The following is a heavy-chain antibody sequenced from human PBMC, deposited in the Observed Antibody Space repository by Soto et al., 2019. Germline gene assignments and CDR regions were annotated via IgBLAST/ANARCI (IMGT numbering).Heavy chain of an antibody. CDR3: ARHGPRGGCYYGMDV. J-gene: IGHJ6*02. CDR2: IDPSDSYT. V-gene: IGHV5-10-1*01. CDR1: GYSFTSYW. Sequence: GESLKISCKGSGYSFTSYWISWVRQMPGKGLEWMGRIDPSDSYTNYSPSFQGHVTISADKSISTAYLQWSSLKASDTAMYYCARHGPRGGCYYGMDVWGQGTAVTVSS. D-gene: IGHD3-10*01.